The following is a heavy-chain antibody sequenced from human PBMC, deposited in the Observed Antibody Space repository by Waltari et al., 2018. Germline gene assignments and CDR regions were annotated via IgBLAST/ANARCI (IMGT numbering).Heavy chain of an antibody. V-gene: IGHV1-69*01. CDR3: ARVEIGSGSYREGDY. Sequence: QVQLVQSGAEVKKPGSSVKVSCKASGGTFSSYAISWVRQAPGQGLEWMGGIRPIFGTANYEQKFQGRVTLTADESTSTSYMELSSLRSEDTAVYYCARVEIGSGSYREGDYWGQGTLVTVSS. CDR2: IRPIFGTA. D-gene: IGHD1-26*01. CDR1: GGTFSSYA. J-gene: IGHJ4*02.